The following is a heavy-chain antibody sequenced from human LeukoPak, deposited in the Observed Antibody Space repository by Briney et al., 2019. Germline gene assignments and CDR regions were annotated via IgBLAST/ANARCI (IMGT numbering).Heavy chain of an antibody. V-gene: IGHV3-23*01. CDR2: ISDSGGST. D-gene: IGHD3-10*01. CDR1: GIAFSGYA. CDR3: AKDRRSIVRNYFDY. J-gene: IGHJ4*02. Sequence: GGSLRLSCAASGIAFSGYAMSWVRQAPGKGLEWVSAISDSGGSTYYADSVKGRFTISRDNSKNTLYLQMNSLRAEDTAVYYCAKDRRSIVRNYFDYWGQGTLVTVSS.